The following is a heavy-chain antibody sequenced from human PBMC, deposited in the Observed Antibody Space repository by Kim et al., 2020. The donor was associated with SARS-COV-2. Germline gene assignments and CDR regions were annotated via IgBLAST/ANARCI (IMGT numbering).Heavy chain of an antibody. CDR2: ISSTGPTV. V-gene: IGHV3-11*01. D-gene: IGHD2-21*01. CDR3: ARDCGGDCSTADAFDV. Sequence: GGSLRLSCAASGFTFRDYYMSWIRQAPGKGLEWVSYISSTGPTVYYADSVKGRFTISRDNSKNSLDLQMNSLRAEDTAVYYCARDCGGDCSTADAFDVWGQGTMVTVSS. CDR1: GFTFRDYY. J-gene: IGHJ3*01.